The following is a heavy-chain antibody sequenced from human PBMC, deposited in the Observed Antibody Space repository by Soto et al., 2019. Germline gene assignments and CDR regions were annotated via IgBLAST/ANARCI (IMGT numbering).Heavy chain of an antibody. D-gene: IGHD3-22*01. V-gene: IGHV6-1*01. J-gene: IGHJ3*02. Sequence: SRTLSLTCAISGDSVSSNSAAWNCIRQSRSRFLEWLGRTYYRSKWYNDYAVSVKSRITINPDTSKNQFSLQLNSVTPEDTAVYYCAREVTMIVVVIRGAFDIWGQGTMVTVSS. CDR1: GDSVSSNSAA. CDR2: TYYRSKWYN. CDR3: AREVTMIVVVIRGAFDI.